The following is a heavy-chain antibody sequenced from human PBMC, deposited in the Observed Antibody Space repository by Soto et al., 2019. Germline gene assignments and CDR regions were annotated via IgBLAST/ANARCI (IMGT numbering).Heavy chain of an antibody. V-gene: IGHV3-30*18. CDR2: ISYDGSNK. Sequence: QVQLVESGGGVVQPGRSLRLSCAASGFTFSSYGMHWVRQAPGKGLEWVAVISYDGSNKYYADSVKGRFTISRDNSKNTLYLQMNSLRAEDTAVYYCAKESVTRSYYSSGYPGYWGQGTLVTVSS. CDR1: GFTFSSYG. D-gene: IGHD3-22*01. CDR3: AKESVTRSYYSSGYPGY. J-gene: IGHJ4*02.